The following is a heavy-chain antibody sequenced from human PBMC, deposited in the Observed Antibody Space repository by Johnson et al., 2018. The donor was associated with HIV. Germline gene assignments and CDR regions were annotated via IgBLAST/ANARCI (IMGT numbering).Heavy chain of an antibody. Sequence: QVQLVESGGGVVQPGGSLRLSCAASGFTFSSYGMHWVRQAPGTGLEWVAVIWYDGSNKYYADSVKGRFTISRDNSKNTLYLQMNSLRAEDTALYYCARDPLYGDSAEDAFDIWGQGTMVTVSS. J-gene: IGHJ3*02. CDR1: GFTFSSYG. V-gene: IGHV3-33*01. D-gene: IGHD4-17*01. CDR2: IWYDGSNK. CDR3: ARDPLYGDSAEDAFDI.